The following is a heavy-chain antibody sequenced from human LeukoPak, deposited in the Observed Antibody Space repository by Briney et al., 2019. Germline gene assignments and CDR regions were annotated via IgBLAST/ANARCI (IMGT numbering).Heavy chain of an antibody. CDR1: GESFSGYY. D-gene: IGHD2-15*01. Sequence: SETLSLTCAVYGESFSGYYWTWIRQPPGKGLEWIGEINHSGRTNYNPSLKSRVIMSVDTSKNQFSLKLSSVTAADTAVYYCARPLGYCSDSRCPQSWFDPWGQGTLVTVSS. CDR2: INHSGRT. V-gene: IGHV4-34*01. CDR3: ARPLGYCSDSRCPQSWFDP. J-gene: IGHJ5*02.